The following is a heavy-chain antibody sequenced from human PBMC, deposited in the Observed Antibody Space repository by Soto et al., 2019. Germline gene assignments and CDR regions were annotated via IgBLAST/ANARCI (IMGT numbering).Heavy chain of an antibody. V-gene: IGHV4-30-4*01. D-gene: IGHD5-18*01. CDR3: ASTSYGYVFCDF. CDR1: GGSISSGDYY. CDR2: IYYSGST. Sequence: QVQLQESGPGLVKPSQTLSLTCTVSGGSISSGDYYWSWIRQPPGKGLEWIGYIYYSGSTYYNPSLKRRVTLSVDTSKNQSSLTPSSVTAASTAVYYCASTSYGYVFCDFWGQATLVTGSS. J-gene: IGHJ4*02.